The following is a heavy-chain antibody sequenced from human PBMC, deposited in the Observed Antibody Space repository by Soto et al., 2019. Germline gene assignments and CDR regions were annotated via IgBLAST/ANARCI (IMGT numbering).Heavy chain of an antibody. CDR1: HATFTGYT. CDR3: ARGTVTSGRWFGP. CDR2: ISSLNGNT. V-gene: IGHV1-18*04. J-gene: IGHJ5*02. Sequence: QVHLVQSETEVKEPGASVTVSCKTSHATFTGYTINWVRQAPGQGLEWLGWISSLNGNTYYARGFQGRLTMTTNTSATTAYMELRSLRSDDTAVYFCARGTVTSGRWFGPWGQGTLVTVSS. D-gene: IGHD4-17*01.